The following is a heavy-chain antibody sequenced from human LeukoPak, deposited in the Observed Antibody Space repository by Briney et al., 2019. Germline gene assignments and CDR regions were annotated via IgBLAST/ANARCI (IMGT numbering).Heavy chain of an antibody. J-gene: IGHJ1*01. CDR2: ISSSGSTI. CDR1: GFTFSDYY. CDR3: AKDLAEYFQH. V-gene: IGHV3-11*01. Sequence: PGGSLRLSCAASGFTFSDYYMSWIRQAPGKGLEWVSYISSSGSTIYYADSVKGRFTISRDNSKNTLYLQMNSLRAEDTAVYYCAKDLAEYFQHWGQGTLVTVSS.